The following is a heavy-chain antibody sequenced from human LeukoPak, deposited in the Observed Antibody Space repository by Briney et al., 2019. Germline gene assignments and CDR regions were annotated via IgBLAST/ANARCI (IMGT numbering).Heavy chain of an antibody. Sequence: GGSLRLSCAASGFTFSSYWMSWVRQAPGKGLEWVANIKQDGSEKYYVDSVKGRFTISRDNAKNSLYLQMNSLRAEDTAVYYCAKIGSGWQHEYWGQGTLVTVSS. J-gene: IGHJ4*02. V-gene: IGHV3-7*01. CDR2: IKQDGSEK. CDR1: GFTFSSYW. CDR3: AKIGSGWQHEY. D-gene: IGHD6-19*01.